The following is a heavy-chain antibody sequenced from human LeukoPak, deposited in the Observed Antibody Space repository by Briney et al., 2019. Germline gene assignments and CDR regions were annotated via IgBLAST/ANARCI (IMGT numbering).Heavy chain of an antibody. V-gene: IGHV4-34*01. CDR1: GGSFSGYY. J-gene: IGHJ4*02. CDR3: ARGGLTPYYLDY. CDR2: INHSGST. Sequence: SETLSLTCAVYGGSFSGYYWSWIRQPPGKGLEWIGEINHSGSTNYNPSLKSRVTISVDTSKNRFSLKLSSVTAADTAVYYCARGGLTPYYLDYWGQGTLVTVSS. D-gene: IGHD3-16*01.